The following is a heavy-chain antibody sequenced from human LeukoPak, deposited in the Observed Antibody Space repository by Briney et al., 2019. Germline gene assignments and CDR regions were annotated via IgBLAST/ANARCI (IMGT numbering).Heavy chain of an antibody. CDR2: ISSNGGST. D-gene: IGHD6-19*01. J-gene: IGHJ6*03. CDR1: GFTFSSYA. CDR3: ARDTLEQWLALGGPVYYYYHMDV. V-gene: IGHV3-64*01. Sequence: GGSLRLSCAASGFTFSSYAMHWVRQAPGKGLEYVSAISSNGGSTYYANSVKGRFTISRDNSKNTLYLQMGSLRAEDMAVYYCARDTLEQWLALGGPVYYYYHMDVWGKGTTVTVSS.